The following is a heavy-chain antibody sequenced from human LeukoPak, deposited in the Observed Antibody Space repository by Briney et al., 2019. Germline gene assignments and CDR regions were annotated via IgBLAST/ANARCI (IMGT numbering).Heavy chain of an antibody. CDR1: GFTFSSYW. J-gene: IGHJ4*02. Sequence: PGGSLRLSCAASGFTFSSYWMSWVRQAPGKGLEWVANIKQDGSEKYYVDSVKGRFTISRDNAKNSLYLQMNSLRAEDTAVYYCARWDIVVVPAALYYFDYWGQGTLVTVSS. CDR3: ARWDIVVVPAALYYFDY. V-gene: IGHV3-7*01. CDR2: IKQDGSEK. D-gene: IGHD2-2*01.